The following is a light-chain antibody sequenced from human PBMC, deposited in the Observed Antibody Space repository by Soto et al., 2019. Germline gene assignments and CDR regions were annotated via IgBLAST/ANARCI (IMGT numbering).Light chain of an antibody. CDR1: QSGSSSY. J-gene: IGKJ1*01. V-gene: IGKV3-20*01. CDR2: GAS. Sequence: ETVLTQSPGTLSLSPGERATLSCRASQSGSSSYLAWYRQRPGQAPRLLIYGASSRATGIPDRFSGSGSGTDFTLTIGRLEPEDFAMYYCQQYGSSPTFAQGTKVEIK. CDR3: QQYGSSPT.